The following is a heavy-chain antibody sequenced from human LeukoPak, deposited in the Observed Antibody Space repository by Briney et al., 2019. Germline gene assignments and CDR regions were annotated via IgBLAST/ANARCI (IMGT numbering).Heavy chain of an antibody. CDR2: ISGSGGST. D-gene: IGHD3-22*01. V-gene: IGHV3-23*01. CDR3: AKSSLVVAPYFDL. J-gene: IGHJ2*01. Sequence: GGSLRLSCAASGFTFSSYAMSWVRQAPGKGLEWVSTISGSGGSTYYADSVKGRFTISRDHSKNTLSPQMNSRRAEDTAVYYCAKSSLVVAPYFDLWGRGTLVTVSS. CDR1: GFTFSSYA.